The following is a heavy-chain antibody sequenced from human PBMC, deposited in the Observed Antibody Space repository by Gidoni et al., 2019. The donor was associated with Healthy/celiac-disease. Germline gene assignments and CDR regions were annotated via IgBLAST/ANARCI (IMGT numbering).Heavy chain of an antibody. D-gene: IGHD6-13*01. CDR2: IYWNDDK. CDR3: AHDRIAAAGTGRFDY. J-gene: IGHJ4*02. CDR1: GFSLSTSGVG. V-gene: IGHV2-5*01. Sequence: QITLKESGPTLVKPTQTLTLTCTFAGFSLSTSGVGVGWIRQPPGKALEWLALIYWNDDKRYSPSLKSRLTITKDTSKTQVVLTMTNMDPVDTATYYCAHDRIAAAGTGRFDYWGQGTLVTVSS.